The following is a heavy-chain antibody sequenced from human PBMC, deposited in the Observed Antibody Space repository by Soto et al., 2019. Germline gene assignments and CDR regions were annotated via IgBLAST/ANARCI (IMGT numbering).Heavy chain of an antibody. CDR1: GFTFSDHY. Sequence: PGGSLRLSCVVSGFTFSDHYMDWVRQAPGKGLEWVGRIRDKPMGYTTEYAASVKGRFTISRDDSKNSLFLQLNSLKTEDTAVYYCARPRSSAWSDTYFFYWGQGALVTVSS. CDR2: IRDKPMGYTT. J-gene: IGHJ4*02. D-gene: IGHD6-19*01. CDR3: ARPRSSAWSDTYFFY. V-gene: IGHV3-72*01.